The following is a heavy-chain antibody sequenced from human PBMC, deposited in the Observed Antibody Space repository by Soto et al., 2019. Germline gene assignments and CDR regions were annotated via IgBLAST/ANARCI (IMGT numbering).Heavy chain of an antibody. J-gene: IGHJ3*02. CDR2: IYPGNSNT. D-gene: IGHD2-15*01. CDR3: ASDSHCDGGNCPMGGFDM. Sequence: PGESLKISCEGSGYGVSIRWVAWLRQMPGKGLEWVGIIYPGNSNTMYSPSFQGQVTISADTALSTTYLQWHSMKPSDTAIYFCASDSHCDGGNCPMGGFDMWGQGTMVTVSS. CDR1: GYGVSIRW. V-gene: IGHV5-51*01.